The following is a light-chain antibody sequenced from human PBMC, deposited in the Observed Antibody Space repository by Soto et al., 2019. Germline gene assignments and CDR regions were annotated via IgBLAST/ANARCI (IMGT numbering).Light chain of an antibody. Sequence: DNRRNQSPSSLSASVRDRVTITCRASQSISSYLNWYQQKPGKAPKLLIYAASSLQSGVPSRFSGSGSGTDFTLTISGLQSEDFATYYCQQYYIYPPTFGQGTKVDI. CDR3: QQYYIYPPT. CDR2: AAS. CDR1: QSISSY. J-gene: IGKJ1*01. V-gene: IGKV1-39*01.